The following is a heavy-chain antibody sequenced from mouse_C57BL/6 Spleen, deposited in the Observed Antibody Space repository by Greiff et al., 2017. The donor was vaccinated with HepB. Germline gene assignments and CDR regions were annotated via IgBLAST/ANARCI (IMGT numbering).Heavy chain of an antibody. V-gene: IGHV1-5*01. CDR3: TRIPHYYGSSPAWFAY. J-gene: IGHJ3*01. Sequence: EVQLQQSGAVLARPGASVKMSCKTSGYTFTSYWMHWVQQRPGKGLEWIGAIYTGNSDTSYNQKFKGKAKLTADKSDSTAYMELSRLNIEDSAAYFCTRIPHYYGSSPAWFAYWGQGTLVTVSA. CDR1: GYTFTSYW. D-gene: IGHD1-1*01. CDR2: IYTGNSDT.